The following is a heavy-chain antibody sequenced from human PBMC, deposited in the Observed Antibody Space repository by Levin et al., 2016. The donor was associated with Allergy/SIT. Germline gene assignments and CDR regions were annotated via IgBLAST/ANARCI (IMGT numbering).Heavy chain of an antibody. CDR3: ARRASPYEGPDY. D-gene: IGHD3-3*01. V-gene: IGHV3-7*03. Sequence: WIRQPPGKGLEWVANIKQDGSDKYYVDSVKGRFTISRDNAKNSLFLQMNSLRAEDTAVYYCARRASPYEGPDYWGQGTLVTVSS. CDR2: IKQDGSDK. J-gene: IGHJ4*02.